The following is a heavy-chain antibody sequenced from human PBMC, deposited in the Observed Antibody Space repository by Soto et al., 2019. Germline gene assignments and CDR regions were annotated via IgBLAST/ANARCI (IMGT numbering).Heavy chain of an antibody. V-gene: IGHV4-30-4*02. CDR2: IYYSGST. CDR3: ARDSGYHWRGWFDP. J-gene: IGHJ5*02. D-gene: IGHD5-12*01. CDR1: GGSISSGDYY. Sequence: PSETLSLTCTVSGGSISSGDYYWSWIRQPPGKGLEWIGYIYYSGSTYYNPSLKSRVTISVDTSKNQFSLKLSSVTAADTAVYYCARDSGYHWRGWFDPWGQGTLVTVSS.